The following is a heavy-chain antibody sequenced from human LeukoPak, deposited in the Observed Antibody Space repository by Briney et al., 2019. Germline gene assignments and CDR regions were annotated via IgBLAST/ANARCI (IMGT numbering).Heavy chain of an antibody. Sequence: GASVNVSCKASGYTFTSYGISWVRQAPGQGLEWMGWISAYNGNTNYAQKLQGRVTMTTDTSTSTAYMEMRSLRSDDTAVNYCARGYPGCIAAAPYFDYWGQGTLVTVSS. CDR2: ISAYNGNT. CDR1: GYTFTSYG. V-gene: IGHV1-18*04. D-gene: IGHD6-13*01. CDR3: ARGYPGCIAAAPYFDY. J-gene: IGHJ4*02.